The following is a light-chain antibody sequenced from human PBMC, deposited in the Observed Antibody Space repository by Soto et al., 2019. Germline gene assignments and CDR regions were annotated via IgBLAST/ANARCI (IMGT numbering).Light chain of an antibody. CDR2: YDS. CDR3: QVWDGSSDRPV. V-gene: IGLV3-21*04. J-gene: IGLJ2*01. Sequence: SYELTQPPSVSVAPGRTASITCGGNNIGSKTVHWYQRKPGQAPVLVIYYDSDRPSGIPERFSGSNSRNTATLTISRVEAGDEADYYCQVWDGSSDRPVFGGGTKLTVL. CDR1: NIGSKT.